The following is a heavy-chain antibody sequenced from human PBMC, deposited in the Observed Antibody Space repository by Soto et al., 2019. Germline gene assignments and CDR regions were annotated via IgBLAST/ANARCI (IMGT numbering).Heavy chain of an antibody. Sequence: QVQLVQSGAEVKKPGSSVKVSCKASGGTFSSYTISWVRQAPGQGLEWMGRIIPILGIANYAQKFQGRVTITADQPTSTAYMELSSLRAEDTAVYYCARSARIAVAVVYFAYWGQGTLVTVSS. D-gene: IGHD6-19*01. CDR1: GGTFSSYT. J-gene: IGHJ4*02. CDR3: ARSARIAVAVVYFAY. CDR2: IIPILGIA. V-gene: IGHV1-69*02.